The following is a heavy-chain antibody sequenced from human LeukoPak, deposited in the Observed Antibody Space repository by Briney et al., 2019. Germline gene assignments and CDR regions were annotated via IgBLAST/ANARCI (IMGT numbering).Heavy chain of an antibody. Sequence: GGSLRLSCVASGFTFSTYGMSWVRQAPGKGLEWVSAVSGSGGSTYYADSVKGRFTISRDNSKNTLYLQMNSLRAEDTAVYYCAKDGGEYYDILTGYYPRLYYMDVWGKGTTVTISS. CDR1: GFTFSTYG. D-gene: IGHD3-9*01. J-gene: IGHJ6*03. CDR2: VSGSGGST. CDR3: AKDGGEYYDILTGYYPRLYYMDV. V-gene: IGHV3-23*01.